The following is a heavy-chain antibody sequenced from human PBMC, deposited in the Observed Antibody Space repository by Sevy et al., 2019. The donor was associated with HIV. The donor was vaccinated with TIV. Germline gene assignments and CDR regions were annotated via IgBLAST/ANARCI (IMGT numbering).Heavy chain of an antibody. V-gene: IGHV3-23*01. CDR3: AKDRVWELGDAFDI. D-gene: IGHD1-26*01. CDR1: GFPFSNFW. J-gene: IGHJ3*02. CDR2: LSGSGGST. Sequence: GGSLRLSCAASGFPFSNFWMTWVRQAPGKGLEWVSGLSGSGGSTKYADSVKGRFTISRDNSKNTLYLQMNSLRAEDTAVYYCAKDRVWELGDAFDIWGQGTMVTVSS.